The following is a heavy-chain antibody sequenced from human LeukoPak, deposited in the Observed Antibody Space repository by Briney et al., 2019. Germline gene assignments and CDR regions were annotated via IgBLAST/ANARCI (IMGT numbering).Heavy chain of an antibody. V-gene: IGHV3-74*01. Sequence: GGSLRLSCAASGFTFSSYWMHWVRQAPGKGLVWVSRINSDGSSTSYADSVKGRFTISRDNAKNTLYLQMNSLRAEDTAVYYCARVLYDILTGYRTGWFDPWGQGTLVTVSS. D-gene: IGHD3-9*01. CDR3: ARVLYDILTGYRTGWFDP. J-gene: IGHJ5*02. CDR1: GFTFSSYW. CDR2: INSDGSST.